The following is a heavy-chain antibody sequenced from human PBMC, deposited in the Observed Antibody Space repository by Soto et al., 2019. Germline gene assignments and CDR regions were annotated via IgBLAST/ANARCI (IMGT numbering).Heavy chain of an antibody. CDR1: GGSISSSSYS. CDR3: ARKCYSSGWQRFDP. Sequence: QLQLQESGPGLVKPSETLSLTCTVSGGSISSSSYSWGWIRQPPGKGLEWIGRIYYSGSTYYNPSLKSRITIAVDTSKSQCSLKLSSVTAEDTAVYYCARKCYSSGWQRFDPWGQGTLVTVSS. D-gene: IGHD6-19*01. V-gene: IGHV4-39*01. CDR2: IYYSGST. J-gene: IGHJ5*02.